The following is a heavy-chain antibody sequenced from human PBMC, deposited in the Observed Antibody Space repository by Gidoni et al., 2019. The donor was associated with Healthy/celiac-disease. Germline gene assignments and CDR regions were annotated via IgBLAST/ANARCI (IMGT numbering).Heavy chain of an antibody. D-gene: IGHD6-13*01. Sequence: EVQLVESGGGLVQPGGSLRLSCAASGFTFSSYWMSWVRQAPGKGLEWVANIKQDGSEKYYVDSVKGRFTISRDNAKNSLYLQMNSLRAEDTAVYYCACRYSSSWYPTWFDPWGQGTLVTVSS. CDR1: GFTFSSYW. CDR2: IKQDGSEK. CDR3: ACRYSSSWYPTWFDP. J-gene: IGHJ5*02. V-gene: IGHV3-7*01.